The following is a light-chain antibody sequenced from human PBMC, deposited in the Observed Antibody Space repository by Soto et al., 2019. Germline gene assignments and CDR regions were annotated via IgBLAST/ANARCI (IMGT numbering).Light chain of an antibody. J-gene: IGLJ1*01. V-gene: IGLV2-18*02. CDR1: SIDFVSYNR. CDR3: HSYDSSLSASV. Sequence: QSVLTQPPSVSGSPGQSVTISCTGTSIDFVSYNRVSWYQQSPGSAPKLLIYEVRNRPSGVPDRFSGSKSGISASLAITGLQAEDEADYYCHSYDSSLSASVFGAGTKVTVL. CDR2: EVR.